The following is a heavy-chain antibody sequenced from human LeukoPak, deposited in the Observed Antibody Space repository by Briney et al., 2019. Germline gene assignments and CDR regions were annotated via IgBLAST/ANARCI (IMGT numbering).Heavy chain of an antibody. Sequence: GGSLRLYCAASGFTFNSYGMHWVRQAPGKGLKWLAVIWYDGSNKYYADSVKGRFTISRDNSKNTLYLQMNSMRAEDAAVYYCAKDPRGSYSRDYYYYMDVWGKGTTVTVSS. D-gene: IGHD1-26*01. CDR2: IWYDGSNK. CDR1: GFTFNSYG. CDR3: AKDPRGSYSRDYYYYMDV. V-gene: IGHV3-33*06. J-gene: IGHJ6*03.